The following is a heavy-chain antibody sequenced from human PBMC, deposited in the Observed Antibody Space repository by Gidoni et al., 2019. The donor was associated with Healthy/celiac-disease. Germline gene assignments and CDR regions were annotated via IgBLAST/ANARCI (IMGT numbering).Heavy chain of an antibody. CDR3: ARALPRYFDWLLRFNNWFDP. CDR1: GGSFSGYY. V-gene: IGHV4-34*01. D-gene: IGHD3-9*01. J-gene: IGHJ5*02. Sequence: QVQLQQWGAGLLKPSETLSLTCAVYGGSFSGYYWSWIRQPPGKGLEWIGEINHSGSTNYNPSLKSRVTISVDTSKNQFSLKLSSVTAADTAVYYCARALPRYFDWLLRFNNWFDPWGQGTLVTVSS. CDR2: INHSGST.